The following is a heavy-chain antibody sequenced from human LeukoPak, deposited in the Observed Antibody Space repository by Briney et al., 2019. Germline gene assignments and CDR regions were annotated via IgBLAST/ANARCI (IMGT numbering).Heavy chain of an antibody. CDR1: GGSFSGYY. V-gene: IGHV4-34*01. CDR2: INHSGST. Sequence: SETLSLTCAVYGGSFSGYYWSWIRQPPGKGLEWIGEINHSGSTNYNPSLKRRVTISVDTSKNQFSLKLSSVTAADTAVYYCARGLFGFDYWGQGTLVTVSS. D-gene: IGHD3-3*01. CDR3: ARGLFGFDY. J-gene: IGHJ4*02.